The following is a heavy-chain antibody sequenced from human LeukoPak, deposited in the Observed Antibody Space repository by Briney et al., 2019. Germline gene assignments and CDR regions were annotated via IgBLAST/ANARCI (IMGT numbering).Heavy chain of an antibody. CDR1: GGSISSGDYY. D-gene: IGHD2-15*01. CDR3: ARAPYCGGGSCYVYYYYGMDV. J-gene: IGHJ6*02. V-gene: IGHV4-30-4*01. Sequence: PSETLSLACTVSGGSISSGDYYWSWVRQPPGTGREWIGYIYYSGSTYYNPSLKSRVTISVDTSKNQFSLKLSSVTAVDTAVYYCARAPYCGGGSCYVYYYYGMDVWGQGTTVTVSS. CDR2: IYYSGST.